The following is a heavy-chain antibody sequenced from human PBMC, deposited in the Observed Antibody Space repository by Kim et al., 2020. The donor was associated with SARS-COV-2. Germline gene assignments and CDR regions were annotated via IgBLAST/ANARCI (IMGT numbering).Heavy chain of an antibody. V-gene: IGHV4-59*09. Sequence: SLKSRVTISVDTAKNQFSLKLSSVTAADTAVCYCAGGRFLEWLYRGYFDYWGQGTLVTVSS. J-gene: IGHJ4*02. CDR3: AGGRFLEWLYRGYFDY. D-gene: IGHD3-3*01.